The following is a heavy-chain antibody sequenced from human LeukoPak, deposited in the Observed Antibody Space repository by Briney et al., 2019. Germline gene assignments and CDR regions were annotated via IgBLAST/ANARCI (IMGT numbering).Heavy chain of an antibody. D-gene: IGHD3-22*01. Sequence: PGGSLRLSCAASGFTFSRYWMSWVRQAPGKGLEWVASINQDESAKYYVDSVKGRFTISRDSAKDSLFLQMNSLRAEDTAVYYCAKTAGVYYDSSGPQDYFDYWGQGTLVTVSS. CDR1: GFTFSRYW. J-gene: IGHJ4*02. V-gene: IGHV3-7*01. CDR3: AKTAGVYYDSSGPQDYFDY. CDR2: INQDESAK.